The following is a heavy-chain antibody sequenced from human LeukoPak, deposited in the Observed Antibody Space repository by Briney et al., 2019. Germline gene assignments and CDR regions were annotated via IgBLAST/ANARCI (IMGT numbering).Heavy chain of an antibody. CDR1: RGSISRGNYY. D-gene: IGHD3-22*01. J-gene: IGHJ4*02. V-gene: IGHV4-61*02. CDR2: IYTSGST. Sequence: SETLSLTCTVSRGSISRGNYYWYWIRQPAGKGLEWIGRIYTSGSTNYNPSLKSRVTISGDTSKNQFSLRLSSVTAADTAVYYCARASYSYDINGWVPFDYWGQGTLVTVSS. CDR3: ARASYSYDINGWVPFDY.